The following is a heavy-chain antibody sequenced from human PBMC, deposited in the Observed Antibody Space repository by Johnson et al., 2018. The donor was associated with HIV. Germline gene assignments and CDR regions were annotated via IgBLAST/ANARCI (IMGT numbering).Heavy chain of an antibody. Sequence: EVQLVESGGGLVQPGGSLRLSCAASGFTFSSNYMSWVRQAPGKGLEWVSVIYSGGSTYYADSVKGRFTLSRDNSKNTLYLQMNSLRAEDTAVYYCARGPPSYGSGSYFRAFDIWGQGTMVTVSS. D-gene: IGHD3-10*01. CDR3: ARGPPSYGSGSYFRAFDI. CDR2: IYSGGST. J-gene: IGHJ3*02. V-gene: IGHV3-66*01. CDR1: GFTFSSNY.